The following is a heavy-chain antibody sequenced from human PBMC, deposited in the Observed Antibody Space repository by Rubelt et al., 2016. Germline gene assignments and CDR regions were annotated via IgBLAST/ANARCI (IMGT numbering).Heavy chain of an antibody. J-gene: IGHJ6*02. D-gene: IGHD3-9*01. CDR3: ASGRVNNDILTGNYYYYYGMDV. V-gene: IGHV4-34*01. CDR2: INHSGST. Sequence: IRQPPGKGLEWIGEINHSGSTNYNPSLKSRVTISVDTSKNQFSLKLSSVTAADTAVYYCASGRVNNDILTGNYYYYYGMDVWGQGTTVTVSS.